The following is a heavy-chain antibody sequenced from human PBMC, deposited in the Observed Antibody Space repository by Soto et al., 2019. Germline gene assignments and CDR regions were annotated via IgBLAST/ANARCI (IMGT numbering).Heavy chain of an antibody. Sequence: QLQLQESGPGLVTPSETLSLTCIVSGASFTSSSFYWVWIRQPPGKGLEWIGSIYYDETTYYNPSPQRRATVSVDTSNNLSSLILNSVTAADTAVYYCTRRGHVSSPTWGQGTLVTVSS. CDR3: TRRGHVSSPT. D-gene: IGHD6-13*01. CDR1: GASFTSSSFY. J-gene: IGHJ4*02. V-gene: IGHV4-39*02. CDR2: IYYDETT.